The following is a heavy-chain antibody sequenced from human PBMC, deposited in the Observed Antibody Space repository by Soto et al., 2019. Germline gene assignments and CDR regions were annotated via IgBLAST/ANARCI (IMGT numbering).Heavy chain of an antibody. Sequence: SQTLSLTCAISGDSVSSNSAAWNWIRQSPSRGLEWPGRTYYRSKWYNDYAVSVKSRITINPDTSKNQFSLQLNSVTPEDTAVYYCARGLRFLEWLHLSYYFDYWGQGTLVTVSS. J-gene: IGHJ4*02. V-gene: IGHV6-1*01. CDR3: ARGLRFLEWLHLSYYFDY. D-gene: IGHD3-3*01. CDR2: TYYRSKWYN. CDR1: GDSVSSNSAA.